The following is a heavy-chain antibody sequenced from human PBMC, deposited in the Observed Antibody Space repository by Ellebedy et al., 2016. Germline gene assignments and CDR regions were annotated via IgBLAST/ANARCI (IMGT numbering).Heavy chain of an antibody. CDR2: IYYSGST. CDR3: ARALSGNRIDY. CDR1: GGSVSSGSNY. Sequence: SETLSLTXSVSGGSVSSGSNYWSWIRQPPGKGLEWIGYIYYSGSTSYNPSLKSRVTISLDTSKNQFSLKLSSVTAADTAVYFCARALSGNRIDYWGQGTLVTVSS. V-gene: IGHV4-61*01. J-gene: IGHJ4*02. D-gene: IGHD4-23*01.